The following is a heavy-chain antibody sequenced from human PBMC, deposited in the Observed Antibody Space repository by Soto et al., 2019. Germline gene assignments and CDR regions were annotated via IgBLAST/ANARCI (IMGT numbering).Heavy chain of an antibody. V-gene: IGHV3-72*01. D-gene: IGHD1-26*01. J-gene: IGHJ4*02. CDR3: TRNRLGSYDCKYFDY. Sequence: EVQLVESGGGLVQPGGSLRLSCAASGFTFSDHYVDWVRQAPGKGLEWVARIRNKADSYSTEYAASAKGRFTISRDDSKNVRYLKMSSLKTEDTAVYYCTRNRLGSYDCKYFDYWGQGTLVTVSS. CDR2: IRNKADSYST. CDR1: GFTFSDHY.